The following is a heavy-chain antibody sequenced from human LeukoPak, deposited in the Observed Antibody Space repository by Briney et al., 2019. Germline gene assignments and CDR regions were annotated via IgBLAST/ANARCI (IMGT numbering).Heavy chain of an antibody. V-gene: IGHV4-61*01. J-gene: IGHJ4*02. CDR2: IYNSGST. CDR3: ARRRGDGYSDY. D-gene: IGHD5-24*01. Sequence: NPSETLSLTCTVSGGSLNSDSYYWSWIRQPPGKGLEWIGDIYNSGSTNYNPSLKSRVTISLDTSKNQFSLRQSSVTAADTAVYYCARRRGDGYSDYWGQGTLVTVSS. CDR1: GGSLNSDSYY.